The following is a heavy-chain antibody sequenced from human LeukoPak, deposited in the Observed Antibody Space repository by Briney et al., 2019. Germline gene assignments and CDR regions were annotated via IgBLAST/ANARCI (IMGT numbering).Heavy chain of an antibody. V-gene: IGHV1-8*03. CDR2: MNPNSGHT. CDR3: ARMYYYDSSGPNWFDP. D-gene: IGHD3-22*01. J-gene: IGHJ5*02. Sequence: ASVKVSCKASGYTFTNYDINWVRKATGQGLEWMGWMNPNSGHTGYAQKFQGRVTITRNTSINTAYMELTSLRSEDTAVYYCARMYYYDSSGPNWFDPWGQGTLVTVSS. CDR1: GYTFTNYD.